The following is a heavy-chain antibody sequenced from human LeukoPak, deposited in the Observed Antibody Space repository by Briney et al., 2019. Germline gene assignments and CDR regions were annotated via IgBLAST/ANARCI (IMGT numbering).Heavy chain of an antibody. CDR3: AGERLYYDSSGYAY. CDR2: IYYSGST. D-gene: IGHD3-22*01. Sequence: PSETLSLTCTVSGGSISSYYWSWIRQPPGKGLEWIGYIYYSGSTNYNPSLKSRVTISVDTPKNQFSLKLSSVTAADTAVYYCAGERLYYDSSGYAYWGQGTLVTVSS. J-gene: IGHJ4*02. CDR1: GGSISSYY. V-gene: IGHV4-59*01.